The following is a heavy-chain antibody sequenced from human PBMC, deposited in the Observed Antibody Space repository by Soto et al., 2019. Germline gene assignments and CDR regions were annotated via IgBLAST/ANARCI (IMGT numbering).Heavy chain of an antibody. V-gene: IGHV3-74*01. CDR3: TRDWRGGQREAFDI. Sequence: EVQLVESGGGLVQPGGSLRLSCAASGFTFSHYWMHWVRQAPGKGLVCVSRINTDGSTITYADSVKGRFTISRDNAKSTLYLQMNNLRAEDTAVYFCTRDWRGGQREAFDIWGQGTMVTVSS. CDR2: INTDGSTI. J-gene: IGHJ3*02. D-gene: IGHD3-16*01. CDR1: GFTFSHYW.